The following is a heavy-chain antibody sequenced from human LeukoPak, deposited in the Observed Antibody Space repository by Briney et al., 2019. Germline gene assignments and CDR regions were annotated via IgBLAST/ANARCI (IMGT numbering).Heavy chain of an antibody. CDR2: MNPNSGNT. D-gene: IGHD3-22*01. J-gene: IGHJ6*02. Sequence: GASVKVSCKASGYTFTSYDINWVRQATGQGLERMGWMNPNSGNTGYAQKFQGRVTMTRNTSISTAYMELSSLRSEDTAVYYCARVTLYDSSGYLAYFYYYGMDVWGQGTTVTVSS. V-gene: IGHV1-8*01. CDR3: ARVTLYDSSGYLAYFYYYGMDV. CDR1: GYTFTSYD.